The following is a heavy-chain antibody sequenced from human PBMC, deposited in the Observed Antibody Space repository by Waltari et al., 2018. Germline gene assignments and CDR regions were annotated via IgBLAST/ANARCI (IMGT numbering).Heavy chain of an antibody. V-gene: IGHV3-48*04. CDR1: GSPLGTYS. CDR2: ITSSSSTT. J-gene: IGHJ5*02. D-gene: IGHD3-22*01. Sequence: EVQLLESGGGLVQPGGSLRPSCAASGSPLGTYSMNWARRAPGKGLEWVSYITSSSSTTHYADSVKGRFTISRDNAQNSLYPQMSSLRAEDTAVYYCARDPYDSSGYYYPSWFDPWGQGTLVIVSS. CDR3: ARDPYDSSGYYYPSWFDP.